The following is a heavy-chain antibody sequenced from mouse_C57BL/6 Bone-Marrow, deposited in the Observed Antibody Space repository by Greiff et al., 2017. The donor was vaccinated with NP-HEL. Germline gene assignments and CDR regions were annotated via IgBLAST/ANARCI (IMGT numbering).Heavy chain of an antibody. V-gene: IGHV1-7*01. CDR3: ATYYSNYGSAMDY. Sequence: QVQLQQPGAELAKPGASVKLSCKASGYTFTSYWMHWVKQRPGQGLEWIGYINPSSGYTKYNQKFKDKATLTADKSSSTAYMQLSSLTYEDSAVYYCATYYSNYGSAMDYWGQGTSVTVSS. CDR2: INPSSGYT. D-gene: IGHD2-5*01. CDR1: GYTFTSYW. J-gene: IGHJ4*01.